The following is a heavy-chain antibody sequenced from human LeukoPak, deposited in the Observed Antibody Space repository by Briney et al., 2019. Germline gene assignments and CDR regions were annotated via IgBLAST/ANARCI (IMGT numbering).Heavy chain of an antibody. CDR2: ISSSSSSYI. CDR1: GFTFSSYS. D-gene: IGHD1-26*01. Sequence: MTGGPLRLSCAASGFTFSSYSMNWVRQAPGKGLEWVSSISSSSSSYIYYADSVKGRFTISRDNAKNSLYLQMNSLRAEDTAVYYCARGTRWWELRHFDYWGQGTLVTVSS. J-gene: IGHJ4*02. CDR3: ARGTRWWELRHFDY. V-gene: IGHV3-21*01.